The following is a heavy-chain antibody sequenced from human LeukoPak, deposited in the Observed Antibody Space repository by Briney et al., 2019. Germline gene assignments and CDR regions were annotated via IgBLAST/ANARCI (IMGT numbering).Heavy chain of an antibody. D-gene: IGHD3-10*02. Sequence: LRLSCAASGFTFSSYEMNWVRQAPGKGLEWVSYISSSGSTIYYADSVKGRFTISRDNAKNSLYLQMNSLRAEDTAVYYCAELGTTMIGGVWGKGTTVTISS. CDR2: ISSSGSTI. CDR1: GFTFSSYE. J-gene: IGHJ6*04. CDR3: AELGTTMIGGV. V-gene: IGHV3-48*03.